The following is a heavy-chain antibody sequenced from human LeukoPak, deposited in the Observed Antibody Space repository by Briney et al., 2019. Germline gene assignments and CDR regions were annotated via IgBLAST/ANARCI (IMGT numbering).Heavy chain of an antibody. Sequence: ASVKVSCKASGFTFTSYAINWVRQAPGQGLEWMGWININTANPTYAQGFTGRFVFSLDTSVSTAYLQISSLKAEDTAVYYCARDHSSGYQYWGQGTLVTVSS. CDR2: ININTANP. J-gene: IGHJ4*02. CDR1: GFTFTSYA. CDR3: ARDHSSGYQY. V-gene: IGHV7-4-1*02. D-gene: IGHD3-22*01.